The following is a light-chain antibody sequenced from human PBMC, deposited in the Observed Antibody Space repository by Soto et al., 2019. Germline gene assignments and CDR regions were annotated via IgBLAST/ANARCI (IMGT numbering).Light chain of an antibody. CDR1: QSINKW. CDR3: QQYDSYPCT. J-gene: IGKJ1*01. Sequence: GDRVTITCRASQSINKWLAWYHQKPGKAPKLLIYDASSLNSGAPSRFSGRGSGTEFTLTISSVQPDDFAAYYCQQYDSYPCTFGQGTKVEIK. CDR2: DAS. V-gene: IGKV1-5*01.